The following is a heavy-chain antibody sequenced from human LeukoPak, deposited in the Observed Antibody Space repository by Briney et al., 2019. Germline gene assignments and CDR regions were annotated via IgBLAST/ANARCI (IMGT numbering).Heavy chain of an antibody. CDR3: ARAPTMVTTYYFDY. V-gene: IGHV3-21*01. CDR1: GFTFSSYS. J-gene: IGHJ4*02. D-gene: IGHD5-18*01. Sequence: GGSLRLSCAASGFTFSSYSMNWVRQAPGKGLEWVSSISSSSSYTYYADSVKGRFTISRDNAKNSLYLQMNSLRAEDTAVYYCARAPTMVTTYYFDYWGQGTLVTVSS. CDR2: ISSSSSYT.